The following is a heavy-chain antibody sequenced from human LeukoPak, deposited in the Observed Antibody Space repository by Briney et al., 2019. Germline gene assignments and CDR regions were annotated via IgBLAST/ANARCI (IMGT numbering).Heavy chain of an antibody. CDR1: GGSINISNYS. CDR2: IFYSGST. Sequence: SETLSLTCTVSGGSINISNYSWGWIRQPPGKGLEWIGSIFYSGSTYYNPSLKSRVTISVDTSKNQFSLKLNSVAAADTAVYYCARPSRGYSYGLDYWGQGTLVTVSS. V-gene: IGHV4-39*01. CDR3: ARPSRGYSYGLDY. D-gene: IGHD5-18*01. J-gene: IGHJ4*02.